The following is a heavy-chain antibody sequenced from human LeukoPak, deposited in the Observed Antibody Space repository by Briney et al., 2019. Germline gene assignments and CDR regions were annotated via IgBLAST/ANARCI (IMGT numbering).Heavy chain of an antibody. CDR2: IKSKTDGGTT. V-gene: IGHV3-15*01. Sequence: SGGSLRLSCAASVFTLSDAWVTWVRQVPGKGLEWVGRIKSKTDGGTTDYAAPVKGRFTISRDNSENTLYLQMNSLKTEDTAVYYCTAVDFDYWGQGTLVTVSS. D-gene: IGHD4-23*01. CDR1: VFTLSDAW. J-gene: IGHJ4*02. CDR3: TAVDFDY.